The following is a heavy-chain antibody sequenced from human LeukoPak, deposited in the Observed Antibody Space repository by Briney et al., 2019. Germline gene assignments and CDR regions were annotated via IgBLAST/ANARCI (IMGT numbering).Heavy chain of an antibody. CDR1: GFTVSSNY. J-gene: IGHJ4*02. CDR3: ARGDPTLYSSGLYYFDY. V-gene: IGHV3-66*01. D-gene: IGHD6-19*01. CDR2: IYSGGST. Sequence: GGFLRLSCAASGFTVSSNYMSWVRQAPGKGLEWVSVIYSGGSTYYADSVKGRFTISRDNSKNTLYLQMNSLRAEDTAVYYCARGDPTLYSSGLYYFDYWGQGTLVTVSS.